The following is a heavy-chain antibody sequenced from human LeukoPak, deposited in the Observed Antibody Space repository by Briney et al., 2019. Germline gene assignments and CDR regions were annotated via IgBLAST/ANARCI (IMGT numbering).Heavy chain of an antibody. CDR3: ARDTIAAALYYFDY. J-gene: IGHJ4*02. D-gene: IGHD6-13*01. Sequence: GGSLSLSCAASGFTFSSYAMHRVRQAPGKGLEWVAVISYDGSNKYYADSVKGRFTISRDNSKNTLYLQMNSLRAEDTAVYYCARDTIAAALYYFDYWGQGTLVTVSS. V-gene: IGHV3-30-3*01. CDR1: GFTFSSYA. CDR2: ISYDGSNK.